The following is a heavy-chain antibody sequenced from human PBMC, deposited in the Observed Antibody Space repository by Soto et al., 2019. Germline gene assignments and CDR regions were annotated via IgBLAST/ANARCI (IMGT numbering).Heavy chain of an antibody. J-gene: IGHJ4*02. CDR2: ISYDGSNK. Sequence: QVQLVESGGGVVQPGRSLRLSCAASGFTFSSYGMHWVRQAPGKGLEWVAVISYDGSNKYYADSVKGRFTISRDNSKNTLYLQMNSLRAEDTAVYYCAVYSSSWYAFVYWGQGTLVTVSS. D-gene: IGHD6-13*01. V-gene: IGHV3-30*03. CDR3: AVYSSSWYAFVY. CDR1: GFTFSSYG.